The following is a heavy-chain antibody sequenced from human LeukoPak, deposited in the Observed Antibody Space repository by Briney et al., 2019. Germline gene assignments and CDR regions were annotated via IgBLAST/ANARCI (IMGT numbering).Heavy chain of an antibody. V-gene: IGHV3-30*04. CDR1: GFTFSTYH. D-gene: IGHD6-25*01. CDR2: ISYDGRNK. CDR3: TRDGQRTGENMDY. J-gene: IGHJ4*02. Sequence: GGSLRLSCAASGFTFSTYHMHWVRQAPGKGLEWVAVISYDGRNKYYADSVKGRLTISRDISKNTLYLQMNSLRFEDTAAYYCTRDGQRTGENMDYWGRGTLVTVSS.